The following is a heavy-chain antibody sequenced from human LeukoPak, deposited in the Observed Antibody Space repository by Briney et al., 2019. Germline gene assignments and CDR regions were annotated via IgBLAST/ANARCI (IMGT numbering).Heavy chain of an antibody. D-gene: IGHD1-7*01. V-gene: IGHV3-64*01. CDR1: GFTFSSYA. J-gene: IGHJ4*02. CDR2: ISSNGGST. CDR3: ARDRGTLLGYFDY. Sequence: GGSLRLSCAASGFTFSSYAMHWVHQAPGKGLEYVSTISSNGGSTYYANSVKGRFTISRDNSKNTLYLQMGSLRAEDMAVYYCARDRGTLLGYFDYWGQGTLVTVSS.